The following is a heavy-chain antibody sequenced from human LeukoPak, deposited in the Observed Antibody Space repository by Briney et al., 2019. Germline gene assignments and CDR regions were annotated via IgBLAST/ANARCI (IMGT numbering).Heavy chain of an antibody. Sequence: GGSLRPACAASGFTFSSYWMSWVRQAPRKGLEWVANIKQDGSENNYVDSVKGRFTISRDNSKNTLYLQMNSLRAEDTAVYYCAKVMWQWLVSNAVIDYWGQGTLVTVSS. CDR3: AKVMWQWLVSNAVIDY. D-gene: IGHD6-19*01. J-gene: IGHJ4*02. CDR2: IKQDGSEN. V-gene: IGHV3-7*01. CDR1: GFTFSSYW.